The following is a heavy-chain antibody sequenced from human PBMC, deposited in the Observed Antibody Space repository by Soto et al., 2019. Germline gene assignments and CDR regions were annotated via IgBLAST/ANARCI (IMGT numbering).Heavy chain of an antibody. CDR2: MYYSGSN. Sequence: SETLFLTCTVSGGSASSGGYYWSWIRQPPGKGLEWIGYMYYSGSNNYNPSLKSRVTISGDTSKNQFSLKLSSVTAADTAVYYCARDQGNPYYDILTGYGPYYYYGMDVWGQGTTVTVSS. D-gene: IGHD3-9*01. CDR1: GGSASSGGYY. CDR3: ARDQGNPYYDILTGYGPYYYYGMDV. V-gene: IGHV4-61*08. J-gene: IGHJ6*02.